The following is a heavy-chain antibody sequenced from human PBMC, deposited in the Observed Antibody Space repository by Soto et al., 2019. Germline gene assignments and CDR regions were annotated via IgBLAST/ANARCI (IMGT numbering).Heavy chain of an antibody. CDR3: ATEKLGAGSSGWYRVFDY. V-gene: IGHV1-3*01. D-gene: IGHD6-19*01. CDR1: GYTFTSYA. CDR2: FNPGDGKT. Sequence: ASVKVSCKASGYTFTSYAMHWVRQAPGQRLEWMGWFNPGDGKTKYSQKFQGRVTITEDTSTGTAYMELSSLRSEDTAVYYCATEKLGAGSSGWYRVFDYWGQGTLVTVSS. J-gene: IGHJ4*02.